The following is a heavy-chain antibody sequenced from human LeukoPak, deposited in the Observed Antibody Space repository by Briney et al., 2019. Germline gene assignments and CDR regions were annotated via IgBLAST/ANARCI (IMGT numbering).Heavy chain of an antibody. CDR3: ARHPSAAASLDS. D-gene: IGHD2-15*01. J-gene: IGHJ4*02. CDR1: GGSISFYY. Sequence: SETLSLTCSVSGGSISFYYWSWIRQPAGKGLEWIGRIYSSGTTNYNPSLTSRVIISVDTSNNQVSLKLNSVTAADTAVYYCARHPSAAASLDSWGQGTLVTVSS. CDR2: IYSSGTT. V-gene: IGHV4-4*07.